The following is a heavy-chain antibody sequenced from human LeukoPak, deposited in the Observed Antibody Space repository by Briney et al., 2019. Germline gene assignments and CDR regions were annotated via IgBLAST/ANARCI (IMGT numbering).Heavy chain of an antibody. J-gene: IGHJ1*01. CDR3: ASLYSSGWTEYFQH. Sequence: PGGSLRLSCAASGFTFSSYSMNWVRQAPGKGLEWVSSISSSSSYIYYADSVKGRFTISRDNAKDSLYLQMNSLRAEDTAVYYCASLYSSGWTEYFQHWGQGTLVTVSS. V-gene: IGHV3-21*01. CDR1: GFTFSSYS. D-gene: IGHD6-19*01. CDR2: ISSSSSYI.